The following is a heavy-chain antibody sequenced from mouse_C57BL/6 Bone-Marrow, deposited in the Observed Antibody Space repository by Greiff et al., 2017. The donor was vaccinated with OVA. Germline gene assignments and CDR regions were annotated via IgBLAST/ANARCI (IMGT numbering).Heavy chain of an antibody. CDR3: ARHGDYGSFFDY. CDR2: ISSGGSYT. CDR1: GFTFSSYG. D-gene: IGHD1-1*01. Sequence: DVMLVESGGDLVKPGGSLKLSCAASGFTFSSYGMSWVRQTPDKRLEWVATISSGGSYTYYPDSVKGRFTISRDNAKNTLYLQFSSLKSEDTAMYYCARHGDYGSFFDYWGQGTTLTVSS. J-gene: IGHJ2*01. V-gene: IGHV5-6*02.